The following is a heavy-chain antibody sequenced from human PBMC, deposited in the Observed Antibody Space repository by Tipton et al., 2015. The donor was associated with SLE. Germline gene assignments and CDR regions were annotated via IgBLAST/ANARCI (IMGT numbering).Heavy chain of an antibody. CDR1: DGSISTTNYY. Sequence: LRLSCSVSDGSISTTNYYWGWLRQPPGKGLEWIGSIFYTGSTYYNPSLNSRVSFSIDTSENHFSLRLNSVTAADTAVYYCARSVGDYKVDYWGQGTLATVSS. J-gene: IGHJ4*02. V-gene: IGHV4-39*07. CDR2: IFYTGST. D-gene: IGHD4-17*01. CDR3: ARSVGDYKVDY.